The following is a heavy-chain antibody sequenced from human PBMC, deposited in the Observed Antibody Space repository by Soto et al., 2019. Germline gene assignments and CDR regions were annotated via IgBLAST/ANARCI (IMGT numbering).Heavy chain of an antibody. J-gene: IGHJ4*02. CDR1: GYTFTSYA. V-gene: IGHV1-18*04. CDR2: ISAYNGNT. D-gene: IGHD6-13*01. Sequence: ASVKVSCKASGYTFTSYAISWVRQAPGQGLEWMGWISAYNGNTNYAQKLQGRVTMTTDTSTRTAYMELRGLRSDDTAVYYCAREREWENTGYSSSWFDYWGQGTLVTVSS. CDR3: AREREWENTGYSSSWFDY.